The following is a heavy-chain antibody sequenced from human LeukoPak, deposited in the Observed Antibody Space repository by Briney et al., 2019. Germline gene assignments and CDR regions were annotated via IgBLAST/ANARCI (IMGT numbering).Heavy chain of an antibody. V-gene: IGHV1-2*02. Sequence: VASVTVSCKASGYTFTGYYTHWVRQAPGQGLEWMGWINPNSGGTNYAQKFQGRVTMTRDTSISTAYMELSRLRSDDTAVYYCARIPTDYYDSSLFPFDYWGQGTLVTVSS. CDR1: GYTFTGYY. D-gene: IGHD3-22*01. CDR2: INPNSGGT. J-gene: IGHJ4*02. CDR3: ARIPTDYYDSSLFPFDY.